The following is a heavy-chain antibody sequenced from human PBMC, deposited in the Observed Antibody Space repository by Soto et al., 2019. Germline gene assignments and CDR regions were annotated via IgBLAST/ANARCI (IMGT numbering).Heavy chain of an antibody. CDR1: GGSISSSSYY. D-gene: IGHD3-3*01. CDR2: IYDSGST. V-gene: IGHV4-39*01. CDR3: AGGHDYDFWSGYYLS. Sequence: QLQLLESGPGLVKPSETLSLTCTVSGGSISSSSYYWGWIRQPPGKGLEWIGSIYDSGSTYYNSSLKSRVTISVDTSKNQFSLKLSSVTAADTAVYYCAGGHDYDFWSGYYLSWGQGTLVTVSS. J-gene: IGHJ4*02.